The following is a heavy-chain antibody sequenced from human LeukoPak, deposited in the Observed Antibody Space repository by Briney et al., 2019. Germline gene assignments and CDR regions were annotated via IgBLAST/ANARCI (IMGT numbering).Heavy chain of an antibody. CDR3: ARGGPDILTDQTWFDP. V-gene: IGHV4-30-2*01. CDR1: GGSISSGGYS. CDR2: IYHSGST. D-gene: IGHD3-9*01. Sequence: SQTLSLTCAVSGGSISSGGYSWSWIRQPPGKGLEWIGYIYHSGSTYYNPSLKSRVTISVDRSKNQFSLKLSSVTAADTAVYYCARGGPDILTDQTWFDPWGQGTLVTVSS. J-gene: IGHJ5*02.